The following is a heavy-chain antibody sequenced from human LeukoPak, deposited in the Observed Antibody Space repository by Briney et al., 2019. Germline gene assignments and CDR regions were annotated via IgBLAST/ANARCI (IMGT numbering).Heavy chain of an antibody. CDR2: ISGSGGST. CDR3: AKDVLDYGDYGFDY. J-gene: IGHJ4*02. V-gene: IGHV3-23*01. D-gene: IGHD4-17*01. CDR1: GGSFSGYY. Sequence: PSETLSLTCAVYGGSFSGYYWSWVRQAPGKGLEWVSAISGSGGSTYYADSVKGRFTISRDNSKNTLYLQMNSLRAEDTAVYYCAKDVLDYGDYGFDYWGQGTLVTVSS.